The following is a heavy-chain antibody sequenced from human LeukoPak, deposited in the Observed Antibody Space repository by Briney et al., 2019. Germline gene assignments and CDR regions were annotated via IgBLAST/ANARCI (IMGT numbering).Heavy chain of an antibody. Sequence: PSETLSLTCAVYGGSFSGYYWSWIRQPPGKGLEWIGEINHSGSTNYNPSLKSRVTISVDTSKNQFSLKLSSVTAADTAVYYCARRRITMVRGPTRRGWFDPWGQGTLVTVSS. CDR3: ARRRITMVRGPTRRGWFDP. CDR2: INHSGST. V-gene: IGHV4-34*01. CDR1: GGSFSGYY. D-gene: IGHD3-10*01. J-gene: IGHJ5*02.